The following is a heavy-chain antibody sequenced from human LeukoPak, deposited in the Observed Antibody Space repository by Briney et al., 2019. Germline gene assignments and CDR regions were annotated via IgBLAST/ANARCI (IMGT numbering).Heavy chain of an antibody. CDR3: ANFVDTSMGGNDY. D-gene: IGHD5-18*01. V-gene: IGHV3-23*01. CDR2: INSDSYYT. CDR1: GFTFSSHA. Sequence: GGSLRLSCAASGFTFSSHAMSWVRQAPGKGLEWVSAINSDSYYTYYADSVQGRFTISRDNSKNTLYLQMNSLRAEDTCLYYCANFVDTSMGGNDYWGQGTLVTVSS. J-gene: IGHJ4*02.